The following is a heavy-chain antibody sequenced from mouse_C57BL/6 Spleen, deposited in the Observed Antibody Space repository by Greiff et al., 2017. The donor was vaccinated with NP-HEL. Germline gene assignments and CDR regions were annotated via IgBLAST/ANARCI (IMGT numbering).Heavy chain of an antibody. D-gene: IGHD2-4*01. J-gene: IGHJ4*01. Sequence: VQLQQSGPELVKPGASVKISCKASGYAFSSSWMNWVKQRPGKGLEWIGRIYPGDGATNYNGKFKGKATLTADKSSSPAYMQLSSLTSEDSAVYFCARGDYGGYYAMDYWGQGTSVTVSS. CDR1: GYAFSSSW. CDR2: IYPGDGAT. CDR3: ARGDYGGYYAMDY. V-gene: IGHV1-82*01.